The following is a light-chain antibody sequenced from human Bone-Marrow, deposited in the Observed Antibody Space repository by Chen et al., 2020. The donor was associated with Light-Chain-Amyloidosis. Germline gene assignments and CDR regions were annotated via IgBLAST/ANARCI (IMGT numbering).Light chain of an antibody. V-gene: IGLV3-21*02. CDR1: NIGSTS. CDR3: QVWDRSSDRPV. Sequence: SYVLTQPSSVSVAPGQTATIACVGNNIGSTSVHWYQQTPGQAPLLVVYDDSDRPSGIPERWSGSNSGNTATLTISRAEAGDEAVYYCQVWDRSSDRPVFGGGTKLTVL. CDR2: DDS. J-gene: IGLJ3*02.